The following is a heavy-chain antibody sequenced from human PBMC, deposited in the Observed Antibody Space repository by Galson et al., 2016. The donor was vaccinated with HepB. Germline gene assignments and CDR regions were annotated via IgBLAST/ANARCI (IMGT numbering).Heavy chain of an antibody. V-gene: IGHV4-39*07. D-gene: IGHD1-1*01. CDR3: VREKLVYFDY. CDR2: IYYSGNT. J-gene: IGHJ4*02. Sequence: ETLSLTCSVSGDSITSRGHYWGWIRQPPGKGLEWIGSIYYSGNTKYNPSLKSRVTISVDTSKNQFSLKLNSVTAADTAVYYCVREKLVYFDYWGQGTLVTVSS. CDR1: GDSITSRGHY.